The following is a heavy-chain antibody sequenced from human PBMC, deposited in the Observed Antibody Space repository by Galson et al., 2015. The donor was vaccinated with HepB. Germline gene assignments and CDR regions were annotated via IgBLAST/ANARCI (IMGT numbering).Heavy chain of an antibody. CDR3: ARGGVTIFGVVMSDPTPNWFDP. V-gene: IGHV4-31*03. D-gene: IGHD3-3*01. Sequence: TLSLTCTVSGGSISSGGYYWSWIRQHPGKGLEWIGYIYYSGDTYSNPSLKSRVTISVDKSKNQFSLKLSSVTAADTAVYYCARGGVTIFGVVMSDPTPNWFDPWGQGTLVTVSS. J-gene: IGHJ5*02. CDR1: GGSISSGGYY. CDR2: IYYSGDT.